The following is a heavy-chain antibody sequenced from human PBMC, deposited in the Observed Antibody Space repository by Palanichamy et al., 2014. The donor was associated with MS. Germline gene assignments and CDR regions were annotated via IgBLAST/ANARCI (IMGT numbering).Heavy chain of an antibody. V-gene: IGHV3-23*01. Sequence: EVQLLESGGGLVQPGGSLRLSCTVSGFTFSSYAMSWVRQAPGKGLEWVSGIRGSDGSTYYADSVKGRFTISRDNAKNTLYLQMNSLRAEDTAVYYCAKDTTPIWFGELLYLASYDYWGQGTLVTVSS. CDR1: GFTFSSYA. J-gene: IGHJ4*02. CDR3: AKDTTPIWFGELLYLASYDY. CDR2: IRGSDGST. D-gene: IGHD3-10*01.